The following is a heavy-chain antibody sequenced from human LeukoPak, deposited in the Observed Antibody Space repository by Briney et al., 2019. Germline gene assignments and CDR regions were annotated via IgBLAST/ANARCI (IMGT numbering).Heavy chain of an antibody. V-gene: IGHV4-59*01. CDR2: IYYRGST. D-gene: IGHD2-21*01. CDR3: ARSTDRRAVVVGGFDY. Sequence: SETLSLTCTVSGGSISSYCWSWIRQTPGKGLEWIGYIYYRGSTNYNPSLKSRVTISVDTSKNQFTLNLSSVTAADTAVYYCARSTDRRAVVVGGFDYWGQGTLVTVSS. J-gene: IGHJ4*02. CDR1: GGSISSYC.